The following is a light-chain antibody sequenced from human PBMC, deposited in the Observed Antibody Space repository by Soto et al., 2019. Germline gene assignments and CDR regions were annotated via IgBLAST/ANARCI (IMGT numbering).Light chain of an antibody. J-gene: IGLJ3*02. V-gene: IGLV2-14*01. CDR3: SSYTRSSTRV. CDR2: EVS. CDR1: SSDVGGYNY. Sequence: SALTQPASVSGSPGQSITISCTGTSSDVGGYNYVSWYQQHPAKAPKLMIYEVSNRPSGVSNRFSGSKSGNTASLTISGLQAEDEADYYCSSYTRSSTRVFGGGTTVTVL.